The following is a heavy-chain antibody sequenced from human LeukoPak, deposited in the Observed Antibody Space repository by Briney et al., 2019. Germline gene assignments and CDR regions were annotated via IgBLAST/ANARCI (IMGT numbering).Heavy chain of an antibody. V-gene: IGHV3-48*01. J-gene: IGHJ4*02. CDR2: ISSSADRI. D-gene: IGHD4-17*01. CDR3: ARANPTTPIFYFDF. CDR1: GFTFRSHG. Sequence: PGGSLRLSCVGFGFTFRSHGMNWVRQAPGKGLEWISYISSSADRIYYADFVRGRLAISRDNDRNSLFLEMNALRAEDTAVYYCARANPTTPIFYFDFWGRGTLVTVSS.